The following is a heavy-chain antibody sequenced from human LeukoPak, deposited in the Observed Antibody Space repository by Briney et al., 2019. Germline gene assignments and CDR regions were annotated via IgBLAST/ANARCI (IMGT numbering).Heavy chain of an antibody. J-gene: IGHJ3*02. CDR3: ATVYQLPDPDAFDI. CDR1: GYTLTELS. CDR2: FDPEDGET. V-gene: IGHV1-24*01. Sequence: ASVKVSCKVSGYTLTELSMHWVRQAPGKGLEWMGGFDPEDGETIYAQKFQGRVTMTEDTSTDTAYMELSSLRSEDTAVYYCATVYQLPDPDAFDIWGQGTMVTVSS. D-gene: IGHD2-2*01.